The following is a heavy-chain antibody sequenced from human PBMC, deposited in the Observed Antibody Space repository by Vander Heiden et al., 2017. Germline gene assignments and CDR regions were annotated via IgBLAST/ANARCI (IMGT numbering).Heavy chain of an antibody. J-gene: IGHJ4*02. CDR2: IEQDGSET. CDR1: GFPFSRSW. V-gene: IGHV3-7*01. D-gene: IGHD3-10*01. CDR3: ARDSEVRGSPEFDY. Sequence: EVQLVESGGGLVQSGGSLRLSCAASGFPFSRSWMSWVRQAPGKGLEWVANIEQDGSETYYVGSVKGRFTISRDNARNSLYLQMNSLRVEDTAVYYCARDSEVRGSPEFDYWGQGTLVTVSS.